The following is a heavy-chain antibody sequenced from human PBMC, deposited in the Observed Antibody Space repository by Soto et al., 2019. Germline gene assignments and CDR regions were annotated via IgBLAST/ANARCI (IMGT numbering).Heavy chain of an antibody. J-gene: IGHJ4*02. CDR1: GFTFSSYS. Sequence: GGSLRLSCAASGFTFSSYSMNWVRQAPGKGLEWVSYISSSSSTIYYADSVKGRFTISRDNAKNSLYLQINSLRAEDTAVYYCARDHSDPFWSGYYGEDYWGQGTLVTVSS. V-gene: IGHV3-48*01. CDR2: ISSSSSTI. D-gene: IGHD3-3*01. CDR3: ARDHSDPFWSGYYGEDY.